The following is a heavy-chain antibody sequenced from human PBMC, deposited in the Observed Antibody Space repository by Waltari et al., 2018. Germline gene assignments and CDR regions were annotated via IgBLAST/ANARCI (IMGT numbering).Heavy chain of an antibody. CDR3: ARHTKNEGEFS. Sequence: QVQLQQWGAGLLKPSETLSLTCAVYGGSFSGYYWSWIRQPPGKGLEWIGEINHSGSTYYSPSLKTRVTISVDTSRNQFSLKLYSVTAADTAVYYCARHTKNEGEFSWGQGTLVTVSS. CDR2: INHSGST. CDR1: GGSFSGYY. D-gene: IGHD1-26*01. V-gene: IGHV4-34*01. J-gene: IGHJ4*02.